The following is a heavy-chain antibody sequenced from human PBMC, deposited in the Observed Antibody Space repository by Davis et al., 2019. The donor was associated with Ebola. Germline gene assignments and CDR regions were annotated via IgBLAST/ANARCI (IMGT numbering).Heavy chain of an antibody. Sequence: PGGSLRLSCAASGFTFSAYLMHWVRQAPGKGLEWVAVIPPDGTNDYYADSVKGRFTISRDNSKNTLYLIMNSLRPDDTAVYYCVREEGYTRGEFDFWGKGTLVTVSS. CDR1: GFTFSAYL. CDR3: VREEGYTRGEFDF. CDR2: IPPDGTND. V-gene: IGHV3-30-3*01. J-gene: IGHJ4*02. D-gene: IGHD3-16*02.